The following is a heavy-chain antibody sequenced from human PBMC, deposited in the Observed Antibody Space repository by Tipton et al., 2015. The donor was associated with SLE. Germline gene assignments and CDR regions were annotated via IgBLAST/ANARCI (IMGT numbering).Heavy chain of an antibody. V-gene: IGHV3-74*01. D-gene: IGHD2-2*02. CDR2: INSDGSST. Sequence: SLRLSCAASGFTFSSYWMHWVRQAPGKGLVWVSRINSDGSSTSYADSVKGRFTISGDNAKNTLYLQMNSLRAEDTAVYYCARGGRYCSSTSCYTAFDIWGQGTMVSVSS. CDR1: GFTFSSYW. J-gene: IGHJ3*02. CDR3: ARGGRYCSSTSCYTAFDI.